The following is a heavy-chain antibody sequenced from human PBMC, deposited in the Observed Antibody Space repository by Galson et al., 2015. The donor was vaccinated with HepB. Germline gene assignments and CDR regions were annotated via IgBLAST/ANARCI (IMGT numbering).Heavy chain of an antibody. CDR2: ISGSGGST. CDR3: AKAGSVVVAATTYYYYGMDV. Sequence: SLRLSCAASEFTFSSYAMSWVRQAPGKGLEWVSAISGSGGSTYYADSVKGRFTISRDNSKNTLYLQMNSLRAEDTAVYYCAKAGSVVVAATTYYYYGMDVWGQGTTVTVSS. CDR1: EFTFSSYA. D-gene: IGHD2-15*01. J-gene: IGHJ6*02. V-gene: IGHV3-23*01.